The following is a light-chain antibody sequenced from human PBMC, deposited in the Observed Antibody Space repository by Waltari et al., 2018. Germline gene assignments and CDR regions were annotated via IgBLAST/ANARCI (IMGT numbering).Light chain of an antibody. V-gene: IGKV3-20*01. CDR2: AAS. CDR3: QHNLRLPVT. Sequence: EIVLTQSPGTLSLSPGETATLSCRASQSVGRSLVWYQQKPGQAPRLRIFAASTRATGIPDRFSGSGSGTDFSLTISRLEPEDFAVYYCQHNLRLPVTFGQGTKVEFK. J-gene: IGKJ1*01. CDR1: QSVGRS.